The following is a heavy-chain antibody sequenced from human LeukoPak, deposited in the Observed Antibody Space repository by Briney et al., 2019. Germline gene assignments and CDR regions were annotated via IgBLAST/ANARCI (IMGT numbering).Heavy chain of an antibody. J-gene: IGHJ4*02. CDR3: VRLRRNSDRSGYYYFYTY. CDR1: GFTFSDYS. CDR2: INPSSTSI. Sequence: GGSLRLSCAASGFTFSDYSINWVRQAPGKGLEWVSSINPSSTSIYYADAVKGRFTISRDNAKSSLYLQMNSLRAGDTARYYCVRLRRNSDRSGYYYFYTYCGQRIQVTVSS. V-gene: IGHV3-21*01. D-gene: IGHD3-22*01.